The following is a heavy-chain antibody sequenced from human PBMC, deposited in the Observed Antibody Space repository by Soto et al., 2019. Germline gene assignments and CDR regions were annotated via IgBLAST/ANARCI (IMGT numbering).Heavy chain of an antibody. CDR2: ARNAPHARTK. CDR3: VGSLQY. J-gene: IGHJ4*02. CDR1: GFTFSDYH. Sequence: EMQLVESGGGLVQPGGPLRLSCAASGFTFSDYHIEWVRQAPGNGLEWIGRARNAPHARTKQNAASVRGRFITSRDDSENSLYLQMNSIKTEDTAVYYCVGSLQYWGKGTLVTVSS. V-gene: IGHV3-72*01.